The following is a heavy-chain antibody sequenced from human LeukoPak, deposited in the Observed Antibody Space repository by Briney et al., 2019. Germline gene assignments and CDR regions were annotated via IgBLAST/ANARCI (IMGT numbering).Heavy chain of an antibody. Sequence: GGSLRLSCAASGFTFSSYAMSWVRQAPGKGLEWVSAISGSGGSTYYADSVKGRFTISRDNSKNTLYLQMNSLRAEDTAVYYCARDDGRWPTLGFDYWGQGTLVTVSS. D-gene: IGHD1-26*01. V-gene: IGHV3-23*01. CDR3: ARDDGRWPTLGFDY. CDR1: GFTFSSYA. CDR2: ISGSGGST. J-gene: IGHJ4*02.